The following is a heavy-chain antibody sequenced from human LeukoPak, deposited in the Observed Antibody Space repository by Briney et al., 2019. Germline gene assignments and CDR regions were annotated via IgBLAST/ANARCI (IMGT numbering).Heavy chain of an antibody. D-gene: IGHD3-10*01. V-gene: IGHV1-69*05. CDR2: IIPIFGTA. CDR3: ARDNAPYYYGSGTTCYFDY. J-gene: IGHJ4*02. CDR1: GGTFSSYA. Sequence: ASVKVSCKASGGTFSSYATSWVRQAPEQGLEWMGGIIPIFGTANYAQKFQGRVTITTDESTSTAYMELSSLRSEDTAVYYCARDNAPYYYGSGTTCYFDYWGQGTLVTVSS.